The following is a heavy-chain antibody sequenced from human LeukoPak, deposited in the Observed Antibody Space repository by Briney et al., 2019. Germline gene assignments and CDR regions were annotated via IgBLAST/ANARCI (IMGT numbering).Heavy chain of an antibody. CDR1: GFSFSVSD. Sequence: PGGSLRLSCAASGFSFSVSDMHWVRQASGKGLEWVGRIRSKVNNYATDYAASVKGMFTISRDDSKNTAYLQMKSLKTEDTAVYYCARAPYYDFWTGSYSIRYHYMDVWGTGTTVTVSS. CDR3: ARAPYYDFWTGSYSIRYHYMDV. V-gene: IGHV3-73*01. J-gene: IGHJ6*03. CDR2: IRSKVNNYAT. D-gene: IGHD3-3*01.